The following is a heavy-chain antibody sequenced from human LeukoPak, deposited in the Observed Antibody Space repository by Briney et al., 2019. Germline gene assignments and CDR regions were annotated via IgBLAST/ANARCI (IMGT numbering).Heavy chain of an antibody. CDR1: GFTFTTYS. CDR3: ARDAYGGNSYVTAFDI. Sequence: GGSLRLSCAASGFTFTTYSMHWVRRAPGKGLEWVVVISYDGSKKYYTDSVRGRFTISRDNSKNTVYLQMKSLRAGDTAVYYCARDAYGGNSYVTAFDIWGRGTMVTVSS. D-gene: IGHD4-23*01. CDR2: ISYDGSKK. J-gene: IGHJ3*02. V-gene: IGHV3-30-3*01.